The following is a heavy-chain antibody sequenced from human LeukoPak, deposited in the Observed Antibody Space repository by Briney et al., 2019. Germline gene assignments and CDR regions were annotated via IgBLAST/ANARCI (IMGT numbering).Heavy chain of an antibody. D-gene: IGHD2-15*01. CDR3: ARGKAAAGGY. Sequence: SETLSLTCAVYGGSISSYYWSWIRQPPGKGLEWIGYIYYSGSTNYNPSLKRRVTISVDTSKNQFSLKLSSVTAADTAVYYCARGKAAAGGYWGQGPLVTVSS. CDR2: IYYSGST. V-gene: IGHV4-59*01. CDR1: GGSISSYY. J-gene: IGHJ4*02.